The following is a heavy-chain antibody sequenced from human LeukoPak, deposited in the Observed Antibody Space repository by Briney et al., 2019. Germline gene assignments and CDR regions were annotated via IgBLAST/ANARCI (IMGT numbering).Heavy chain of an antibody. J-gene: IGHJ4*02. Sequence: PSETLSLTCAVSGYSISSGYYWGWIRQPPGKGLEWIGSIYHSGGTYCNPSLKSRVTISVDTSKNQFSLKLSSVTAADTAVYYCARNHYYDSSGYYLGEYDYWGQGTLVTVSS. CDR1: GYSISSGYY. CDR3: ARNHYYDSSGYYLGEYDY. D-gene: IGHD3-22*01. V-gene: IGHV4-38-2*01. CDR2: IYHSGGT.